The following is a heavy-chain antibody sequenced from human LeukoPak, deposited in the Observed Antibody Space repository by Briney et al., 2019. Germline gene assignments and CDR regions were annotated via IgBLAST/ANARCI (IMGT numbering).Heavy chain of an antibody. CDR3: ARGGITGTTRGPTRLNDAFDI. CDR1: GYTFTGYY. J-gene: IGHJ3*02. Sequence: ASVNVSCKASGYTFTGYYMHWVRQAPGQGLEWMGWINPNSGGTNYAQKFQGWVTMTRDTSISTAYMELSRLRSDDTAVYYCARGGITGTTRGPTRLNDAFDIWGQGTMVTVSS. V-gene: IGHV1-2*04. D-gene: IGHD1-20*01. CDR2: INPNSGGT.